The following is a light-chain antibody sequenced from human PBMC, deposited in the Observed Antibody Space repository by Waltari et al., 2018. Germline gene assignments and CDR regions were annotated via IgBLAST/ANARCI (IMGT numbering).Light chain of an antibody. J-gene: IGKJ2*01. CDR3: QQFNTGYS. Sequence: EIVMTQSPATLSVSPGGGATLSCRASRAIASNVAWYQQRPGQPLRLLIFDESARATGIPERFSGSWSGPEFTLTISSLQSEDSAVYFCQQFNTGYSFGQGTKLEI. CDR1: RAIASN. CDR2: DES. V-gene: IGKV3-15*01.